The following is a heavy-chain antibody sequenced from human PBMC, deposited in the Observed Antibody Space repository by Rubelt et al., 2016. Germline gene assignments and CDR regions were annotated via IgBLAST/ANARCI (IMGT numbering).Heavy chain of an antibody. D-gene: IGHD2-2*01. J-gene: IGHJ4*02. CDR2: IYSGGTT. Sequence: EVQLVESGGGLIQPGGSLRLSCAASGLTVSSNFMSWVRQAPGKGLEWVSVIYSGGTTFYADSVKGRFTISTDNSKNTLYRTMNSVAREDTAVYDCAKGRAPASGVFDYWGQGTLVSVSS. CDR1: GLTVSSNF. CDR3: AKGRAPASGVFDY. V-gene: IGHV3-53*01.